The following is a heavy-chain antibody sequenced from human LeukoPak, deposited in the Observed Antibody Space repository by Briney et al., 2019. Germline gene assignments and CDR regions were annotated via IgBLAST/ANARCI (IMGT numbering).Heavy chain of an antibody. D-gene: IGHD2-2*01. J-gene: IGHJ4*02. CDR3: ARGNAPLPFDY. CDR1: GFTFSTYS. CDR2: ISSDGGYI. Sequence: GGSLRPSCAGSGFTFSTYSIHWVRQAPGKGLEWVSSISSDGGYIYYADSVKGRFTISRDNAKNSVYLQMKSLRAEDTAVYYCARGNAPLPFDYWGQGTLVTVSS. V-gene: IGHV3-21*01.